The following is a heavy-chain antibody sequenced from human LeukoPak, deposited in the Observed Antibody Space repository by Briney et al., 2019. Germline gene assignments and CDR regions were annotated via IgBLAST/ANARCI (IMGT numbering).Heavy chain of an antibody. D-gene: IGHD3-22*01. CDR3: ARGERPYYYASSGYYPDY. V-gene: IGHV4-34*01. Sequence: PSETLSLICAAYGGSFSGYSWSWIRQPPGKGLEWIGEINHSGSTNYNPSLKSRVTISVDTSKNQFSLKPSSVTAADTAVYYCARGERPYYYASSGYYPDYWGQGTLVTVFS. CDR1: GGSFSGYS. CDR2: INHSGST. J-gene: IGHJ4*02.